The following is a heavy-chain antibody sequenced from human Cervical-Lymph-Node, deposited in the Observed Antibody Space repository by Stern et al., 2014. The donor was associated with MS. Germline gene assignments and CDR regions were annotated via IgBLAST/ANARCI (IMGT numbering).Heavy chain of an antibody. V-gene: IGHV3-30*04. Sequence: VHLVESGGGVVQPGGSLRLSCASSGFTFSSYAMHWVRQAPGKGLQWVALILYHGRDQYYADSVKGRFTISRDNSKKTMYLQMNSLRAEDTAVYYCSRNGYSFGSYYYAMDVWGQGTTVTVSS. D-gene: IGHD5-18*01. CDR3: SRNGYSFGSYYYAMDV. CDR2: ILYHGRDQ. J-gene: IGHJ6*02. CDR1: GFTFSSYA.